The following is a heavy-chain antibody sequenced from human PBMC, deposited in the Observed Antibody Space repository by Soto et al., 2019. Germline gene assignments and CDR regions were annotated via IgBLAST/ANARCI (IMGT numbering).Heavy chain of an antibody. V-gene: IGHV4-31*03. CDR1: GGSISSGGYY. Sequence: SETLSLTCTVSGGSISSGGYYWSWIRQHPGKGLEWIGYIYYSGSTYYNPSLKSRVTISVDTSKNQFSLKLGSVTAADTAEYYCARRIMITFGGVIGEHAFDIWGQGTMVTVSS. CDR2: IYYSGST. D-gene: IGHD3-16*02. J-gene: IGHJ3*02. CDR3: ARRIMITFGGVIGEHAFDI.